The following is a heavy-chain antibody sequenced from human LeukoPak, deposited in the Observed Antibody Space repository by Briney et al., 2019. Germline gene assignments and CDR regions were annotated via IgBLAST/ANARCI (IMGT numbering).Heavy chain of an antibody. Sequence: SETLSLACGVYGGSVSGYYWNWIRQPPGKGLEWNGEINHSGSTSYNPSLKSRVTISLDTSKNQFSLKLRSVTAADTAVYYCASRGDPRSSGYYHATNYYGMDVWGQGITVTVSS. CDR2: INHSGST. CDR3: ASRGDPRSSGYYHATNYYGMDV. D-gene: IGHD3-22*01. V-gene: IGHV4-34*01. CDR1: GGSVSGYY. J-gene: IGHJ6*02.